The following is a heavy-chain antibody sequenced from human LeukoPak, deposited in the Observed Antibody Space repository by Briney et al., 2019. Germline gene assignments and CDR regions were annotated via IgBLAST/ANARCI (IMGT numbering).Heavy chain of an antibody. CDR3: AREGCTMTTCRRAGGHLDV. CDR2: ISGDSNTI. Sequence: GGSLRLSCAASGFTFNAYHMNWVRQAPGKGLEWISYISGDSNTIYYADSVRGRFTISRDNAKNSLCLQMNSLRDEDTAMYYCAREGCTMTTCRRAGGHLDVWGQGTTVTVSS. V-gene: IGHV3-48*02. D-gene: IGHD2-8*01. CDR1: GFTFNAYH. J-gene: IGHJ6*02.